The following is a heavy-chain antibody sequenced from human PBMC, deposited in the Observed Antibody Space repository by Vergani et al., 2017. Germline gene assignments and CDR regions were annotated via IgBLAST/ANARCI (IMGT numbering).Heavy chain of an antibody. CDR3: ARVMELYTAMVSDY. Sequence: EVQLVESGGGLVKPGGSLRLSCAASGFTFSSYSMNWVRQAPGKGLEWVSSISSSSSYIYYADSVKGRFTISRDNAKNSLYLQMNSLRAEDTAVYYCARVMELYTAMVSDYWGQGTLVTVSS. J-gene: IGHJ4*02. CDR1: GFTFSSYS. V-gene: IGHV3-21*01. D-gene: IGHD5-18*01. CDR2: ISSSSSYI.